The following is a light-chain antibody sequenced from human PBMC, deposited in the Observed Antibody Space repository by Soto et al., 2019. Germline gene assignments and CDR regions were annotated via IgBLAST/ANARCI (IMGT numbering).Light chain of an antibody. CDR3: QQYGSSPFT. V-gene: IGKV3-20*01. CDR1: QSVSSSY. CDR2: GAS. Sequence: EIVLTQSPGTLSLSPGERATLSCRASQSVSSSYLAWYQQKPGQAPRLLIYGASSRSTGTPDRFSGSGSGKDFTLTISRLEPVDFAVYYCQQYGSSPFTFGPGTKVDIK. J-gene: IGKJ3*01.